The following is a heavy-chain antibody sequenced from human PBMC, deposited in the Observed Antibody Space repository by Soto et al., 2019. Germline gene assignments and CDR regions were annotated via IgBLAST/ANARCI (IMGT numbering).Heavy chain of an antibody. J-gene: IGHJ4*02. V-gene: IGHV4-34*01. CDR3: ARPQTYYYDSSGYSHFDY. D-gene: IGHD3-22*01. CDR2: INHSGST. CDR1: GGSFSGYY. Sequence: PSETLSLTCAVYGGSFSGYYWSWIRQPPGKGLEWIGEINHSGSTNYNPSLKSRVTISVDTSKNQFSLKLSSATAADTAVYYCARPQTYYYDSSGYSHFDYWGQGTLVTVSS.